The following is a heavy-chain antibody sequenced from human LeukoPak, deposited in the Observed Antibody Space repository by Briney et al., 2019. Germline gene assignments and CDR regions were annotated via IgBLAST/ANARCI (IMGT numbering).Heavy chain of an antibody. CDR3: AKDRGGSYTFDM. D-gene: IGHD3-16*01. J-gene: IGHJ3*02. CDR1: GYTFISFH. Sequence: GASVKVSCKPSGYTFISFHMHWVRQAPGQGLEWMGILNPGDGYTNCAQKFQDRVTITRDTSTSTVYMEMSSLRSEDTAVYYCAKDRGGSYTFDMWGQGTMVTVSS. CDR2: LNPGDGYT. V-gene: IGHV1-46*01.